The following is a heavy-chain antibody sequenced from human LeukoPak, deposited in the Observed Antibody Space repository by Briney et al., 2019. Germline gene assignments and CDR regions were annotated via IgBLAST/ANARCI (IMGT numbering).Heavy chain of an antibody. Sequence: SGPTLVKPSETLSLTCNVSGGSISSYYWSWIRQPPGKGLEWIGYISYSGSTNYNPSLKSRVTISVDTSKNQFSLKLSSVTAADTAVYYCARDATINYYASGPFDYWGQGTLVTVSS. CDR3: ARDATINYYASGPFDY. CDR2: ISYSGST. V-gene: IGHV4-59*01. D-gene: IGHD3-10*01. CDR1: GGSISSYY. J-gene: IGHJ4*02.